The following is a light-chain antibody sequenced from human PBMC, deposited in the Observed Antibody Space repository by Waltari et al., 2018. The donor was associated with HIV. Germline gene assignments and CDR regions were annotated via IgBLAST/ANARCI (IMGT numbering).Light chain of an antibody. V-gene: IGLV2-23*02. Sequence: QPPLAHPAFGSVSPGQSSTRSCTGTSSDVRPLHFVSWYQQHPDKAPKFMIYEVRKRPAGVSNRFSGSKSGNTASLTISGLQSEDEAAYYCCSYATSSTWMFGGGTKLTVL. J-gene: IGLJ3*02. CDR3: CSYATSSTWM. CDR1: SSDVRPLHF. CDR2: EVR.